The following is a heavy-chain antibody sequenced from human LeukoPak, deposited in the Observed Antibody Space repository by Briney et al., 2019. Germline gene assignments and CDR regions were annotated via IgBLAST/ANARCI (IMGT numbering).Heavy chain of an antibody. CDR3: VRLASGRALIYFEF. CDR1: GYSFANYW. CDR2: IYPDDSDT. V-gene: IGHV5-51*01. J-gene: IGHJ4*02. D-gene: IGHD3-10*01. Sequence: GESLKISRKGSGYSFANYWIGWVRQTPGNGLEYIALIYPDDSDTRYNPSFQGQVTISADNSISTAYRQWRSLKASDTSMYYCVRLASGRALIYFEFWGQGTLVTVSS.